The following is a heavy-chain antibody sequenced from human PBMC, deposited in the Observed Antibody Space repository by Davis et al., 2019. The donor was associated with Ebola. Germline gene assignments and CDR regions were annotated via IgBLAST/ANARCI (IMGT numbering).Heavy chain of an antibody. D-gene: IGHD2-2*01. J-gene: IGHJ6*02. Sequence: ASVKVSCKTSGGTFITYAISWVRQAPGQGLEWMGWISAYNGNTNYAQKLQGRVTITTDTSTSTAYMELRSLRSDDTAVYYCARGGGIVLVPAAIGYYYYGMDVWGQGTTVTVSS. CDR3: ARGGGIVLVPAAIGYYYYGMDV. CDR1: GGTFITYA. CDR2: ISAYNGNT. V-gene: IGHV1-18*01.